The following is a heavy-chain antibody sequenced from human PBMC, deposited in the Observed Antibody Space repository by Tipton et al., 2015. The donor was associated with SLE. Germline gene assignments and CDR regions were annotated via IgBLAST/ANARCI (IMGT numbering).Heavy chain of an antibody. D-gene: IGHD6-19*01. Sequence: TLSLTCTVSDGSVSSHYWSWIRQPPGKRLDWIGFISYSGSADYSPSLKSRVSISIDTSKNQFSLKLTSVTAADTAVYYCARGGDSSGFGWFDPWGQGTLVTVSS. V-gene: IGHV4-59*02. CDR2: ISYSGSA. J-gene: IGHJ5*02. CDR3: ARGGDSSGFGWFDP. CDR1: DGSVSSHY.